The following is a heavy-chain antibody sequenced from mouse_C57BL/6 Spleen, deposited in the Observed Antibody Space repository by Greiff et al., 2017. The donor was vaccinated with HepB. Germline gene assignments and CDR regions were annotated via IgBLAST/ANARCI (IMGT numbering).Heavy chain of an antibody. CDR1: GYAFSSSW. CDR2: IYPGDGDT. Sequence: VQLQQSGPELVKPGASVKISCKASGYAFSSSWMNWVKQRPGKGLEWIGRIYPGDGDTNYNGKFKGTATLTADTSSSTAYMQLSSLPSADSAVYFSARGEGTAQATLAYWGQGTLVTVAA. J-gene: IGHJ3*01. CDR3: ARGEGTAQATLAY. D-gene: IGHD3-2*02. V-gene: IGHV1-82*01.